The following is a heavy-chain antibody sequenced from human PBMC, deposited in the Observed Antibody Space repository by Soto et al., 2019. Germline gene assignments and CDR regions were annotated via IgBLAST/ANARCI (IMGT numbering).Heavy chain of an antibody. CDR3: ARDGTMAVVGNYYYYGMVV. Sequence: GGSLRLSCAASGFTFSSYWMHWVRQAPGKGLVWVSRINSDGSSTSYADSVKGRFTISRDNAKNTLYLQMNSLRAEDTAVYYCARDGTMAVVGNYYYYGMVVWCQGTTVTV. D-gene: IGHD6-19*01. V-gene: IGHV3-74*01. J-gene: IGHJ6*02. CDR1: GFTFSSYW. CDR2: INSDGSST.